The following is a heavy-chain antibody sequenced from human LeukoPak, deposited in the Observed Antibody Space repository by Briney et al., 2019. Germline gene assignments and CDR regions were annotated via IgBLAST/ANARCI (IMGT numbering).Heavy chain of an antibody. CDR1: GFTFSDFW. Sequence: GGSLRLSCAGSGFTFSDFWMTWVRQTPGKGLEWVANIKEDGTEKNLVDSVKGRFTISRDNTKNLLCLEMNSLRGDDTAIYYCVRESRPGGAMGLYHNLDYWGQGTLVAVSS. V-gene: IGHV3-7*01. J-gene: IGHJ4*02. D-gene: IGHD1-1*01. CDR2: IKEDGTEK. CDR3: VRESRPGGAMGLYHNLDY.